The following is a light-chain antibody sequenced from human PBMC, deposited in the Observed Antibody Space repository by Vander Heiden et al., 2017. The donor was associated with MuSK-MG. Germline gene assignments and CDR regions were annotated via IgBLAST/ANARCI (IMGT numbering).Light chain of an antibody. J-gene: IGKJ1*01. CDR3: QQYNNWPAWT. V-gene: IGKV3-15*01. CDR2: GAS. Sequence: EIVMTQSPATLSVSPGERAALSCRASQSISSNLAWYQQKPGKAPRLLIYGASTRATGIPARFSGSGSGTEFTLTISSLQSEDFAVHYCQQYNNWPAWTFGQGTKVEIK. CDR1: QSISSN.